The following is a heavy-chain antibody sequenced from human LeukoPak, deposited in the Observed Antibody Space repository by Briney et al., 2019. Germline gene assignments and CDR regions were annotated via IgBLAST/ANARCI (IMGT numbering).Heavy chain of an antibody. V-gene: IGHV1-69*04. CDR3: ARDAVFGVVTYFDY. J-gene: IGHJ4*02. D-gene: IGHD3-3*01. Sequence: SVKVSCKASGGTFSSYAISWVRQAPGQGLEWMGRTIPIFGIANYAQKFQGRVTITADKSTSTAYMELSSLRSEDTAVYYCARDAVFGVVTYFDYWGQGTLVTVSS. CDR2: TIPIFGIA. CDR1: GGTFSSYA.